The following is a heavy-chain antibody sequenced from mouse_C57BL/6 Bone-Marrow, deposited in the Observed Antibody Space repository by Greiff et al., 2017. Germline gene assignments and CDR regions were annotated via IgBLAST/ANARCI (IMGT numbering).Heavy chain of an antibody. CDR2: IDPSDSYT. V-gene: IGHV1-69*01. CDR3: ARSVRRYFDY. Sequence: VQLQQPGAELVMPGASVKLSCKASGYTFTSYWMHWVKQRPGQGLEWIGEIDPSDSYTTYNQKFKGKSTLTVDKSSSTAYMQLSSLTSEDSAVYYCARSVRRYFDYWGQGTTLTVSS. J-gene: IGHJ2*01. CDR1: GYTFTSYW.